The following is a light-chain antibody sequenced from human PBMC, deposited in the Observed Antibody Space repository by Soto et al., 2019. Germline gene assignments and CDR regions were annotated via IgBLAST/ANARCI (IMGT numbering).Light chain of an antibody. CDR3: SSYTSSSTLYV. CDR2: KVS. CDR1: SSDVGGYNY. J-gene: IGLJ1*01. Sequence: QSVLTQPASVSGSPGQSITIPCTGTSSDVGGYNYVSWYQQHPGRAPKLVIYKVSDRPSGVSSRFSASKSGNTASLTISGLQAEDEADYYCSSYTSSSTLYVFGTGTKVTVL. V-gene: IGLV2-14*01.